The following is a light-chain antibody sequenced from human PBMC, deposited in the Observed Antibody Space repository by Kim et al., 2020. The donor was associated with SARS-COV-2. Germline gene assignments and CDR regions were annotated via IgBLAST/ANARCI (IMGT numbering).Light chain of an antibody. J-gene: IGLJ1*01. CDR1: SSDVGGYNY. Sequence: QSALTQPASVSGSPGQSITISCTGTSSDVGGYNYVSWYQQHPGKAPKLMIYDVSKWPSGVSNRFSGSKSGNTASLTISGLQAEDEADYYCSSVTSSSAVYVFGTGTNVTVL. CDR3: SSVTSSSAVYV. V-gene: IGLV2-14*03. CDR2: DVS.